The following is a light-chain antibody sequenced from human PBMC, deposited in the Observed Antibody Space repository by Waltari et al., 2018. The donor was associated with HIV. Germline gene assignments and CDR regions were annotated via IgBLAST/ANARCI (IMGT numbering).Light chain of an antibody. J-gene: IGLJ3*02. CDR1: SSNIGRNY. CDR3: AAWDDSLSCWV. V-gene: IGLV1-47*01. Sequence: QSVLTQPPSASGTPGQRVTISCSGSSSNIGRNYVYWYPQLPGTAPKLLIYRNNQRPSGVPDRFSGSKSGTSASLAISGLRSEDEADYYCAAWDDSLSCWVFGGGTKLTVL. CDR2: RNN.